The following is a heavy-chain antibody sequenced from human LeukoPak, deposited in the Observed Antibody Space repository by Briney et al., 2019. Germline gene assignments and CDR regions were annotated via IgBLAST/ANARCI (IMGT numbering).Heavy chain of an antibody. CDR3: ARDRRDGYINDY. Sequence: GGSLRLSCAASGFTFSSYSMNWARQAPGKGLEWVSSISSSSSYIYYADSVKGRFTISRDNAKNSLYLQMNSLRAEDTAVYYCARDRRDGYINDYWGQGTLVTVSS. D-gene: IGHD5-24*01. V-gene: IGHV3-21*01. CDR2: ISSSSSYI. J-gene: IGHJ4*02. CDR1: GFTFSSYS.